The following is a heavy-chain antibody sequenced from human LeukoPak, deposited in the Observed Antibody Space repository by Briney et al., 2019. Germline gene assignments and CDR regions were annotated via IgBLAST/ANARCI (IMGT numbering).Heavy chain of an antibody. V-gene: IGHV1-69*06. Sequence: ASVKVSCKASGGTFSSYAISWVRQAPGQGLEWMGGIIPIFGTANYAQKFQGRVTITADKSTSTAYMELSSLRSEDTAVYYCARLYSSSYSQIPKDYWGQGTLVTVSS. J-gene: IGHJ4*02. CDR3: ARLYSSSYSQIPKDY. CDR1: GGTFSSYA. D-gene: IGHD6-13*01. CDR2: IIPIFGTA.